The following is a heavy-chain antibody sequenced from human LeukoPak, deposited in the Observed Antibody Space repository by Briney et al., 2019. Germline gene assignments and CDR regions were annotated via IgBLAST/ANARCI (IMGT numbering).Heavy chain of an antibody. J-gene: IGHJ4*02. CDR3: ARRVRSADYRLDY. D-gene: IGHD4-11*01. V-gene: IGHV4-34*01. CDR2: ISPSGNT. Sequence: KPSETLSLTCAVYGGSFTIYSWTWIRQPPGKSLEWVGEISPSGNTQYNPSLKSRVTISLDASKSQFYLKLNSVTAADTAVYYCARRVRSADYRLDYWGQGTLVIVSS. CDR1: GGSFTIYS.